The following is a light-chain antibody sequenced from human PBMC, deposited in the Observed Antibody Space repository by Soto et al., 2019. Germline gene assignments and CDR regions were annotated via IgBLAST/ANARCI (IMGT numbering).Light chain of an antibody. V-gene: IGKV3-20*01. CDR2: GAS. CDR1: QSVSTNY. CDR3: QQYGSSPPT. Sequence: EIVLTQSPGTLSLSPGERATLSCRASQSVSTNYLAWYQRKPGQAPRLLIYGASYRATDIPNRFSGSGSGTGFTLTITRLKAEDFAVYYCQQYGSSPPTFGQGTKVEIK. J-gene: IGKJ1*01.